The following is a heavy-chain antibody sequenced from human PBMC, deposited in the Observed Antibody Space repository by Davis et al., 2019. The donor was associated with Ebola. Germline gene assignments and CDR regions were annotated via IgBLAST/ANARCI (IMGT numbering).Heavy chain of an antibody. CDR3: AKVITMVRANWFDP. D-gene: IGHD3-10*01. Sequence: GGSLRLSCAASGFTFSSYSMNWVRQAPGKGLEWVSAISASGGSTYYADSVKGRCTISRDNSKNTLYLQMNSLRAEDTAVYYCAKVITMVRANWFDPWGQGTLVTVSS. J-gene: IGHJ5*02. CDR1: GFTFSSYS. CDR2: ISASGGST. V-gene: IGHV3-23*01.